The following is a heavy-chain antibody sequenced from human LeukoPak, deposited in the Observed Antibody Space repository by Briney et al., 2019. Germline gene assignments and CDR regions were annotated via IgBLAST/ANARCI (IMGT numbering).Heavy chain of an antibody. D-gene: IGHD2/OR15-2a*01. CDR2: IYYSGTT. CDR1: GASISTYY. CDR3: ARYFPSTEIFDY. V-gene: IGHV4-59*01. Sequence: SETLSLTCTVSGASISTYYWSWIRQPPGKGLEWIGYIYYSGTTNYNPSLKSRVTISVDASKNQFSLRLSSVTAADTAVYYCARYFPSTEIFDYWGQGTLVTVSS. J-gene: IGHJ4*02.